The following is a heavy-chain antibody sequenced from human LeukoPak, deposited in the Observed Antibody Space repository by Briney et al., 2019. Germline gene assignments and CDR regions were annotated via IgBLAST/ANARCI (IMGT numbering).Heavy chain of an antibody. CDR1: GYSFTTYW. CDR2: IYPGDSDT. V-gene: IGHV5-51*01. D-gene: IGHD3-10*01. J-gene: IGHJ4*02. Sequence: GESLKISCKASGYSFTTYWIAWVRQMPGKGLEWMGIIYPGDSDTRYSPSFQGQVTISADKSISTAYLQWSSLKASDTAMYYCARGGYYGSGSPTYFDYWGQGTLVTVSS. CDR3: ARGGYYGSGSPTYFDY.